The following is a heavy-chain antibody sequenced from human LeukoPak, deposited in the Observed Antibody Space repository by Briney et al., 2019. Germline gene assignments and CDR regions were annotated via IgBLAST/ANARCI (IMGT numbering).Heavy chain of an antibody. V-gene: IGHV3-9*01. CDR2: ITWNSGRI. CDR1: GFTFDDYA. Sequence: GGSLRLSCAASGFTFDDYAMHWVRQAPGKGLGWVSGITWNSGRIGYADSVKGRFTISRDNAKNTLYLQMNSLRAEDTAVYYCATPRGSGSYLAFDYWGQGTLVTVSS. CDR3: ATPRGSGSYLAFDY. J-gene: IGHJ4*02. D-gene: IGHD1-26*01.